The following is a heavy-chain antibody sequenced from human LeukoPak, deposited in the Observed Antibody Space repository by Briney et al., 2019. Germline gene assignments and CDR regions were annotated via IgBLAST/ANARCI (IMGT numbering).Heavy chain of an antibody. CDR1: GFTFDDYA. CDR2: ISWNSGSI. CDR3: AKDKAFYYYYGMDV. J-gene: IGHJ6*02. Sequence: GRSLRLSCAASGFTFDDYAMRWVRQAPGKGLEWVSGISWNSGSIGYADSVKGRFTISRDNAKNSLYLQMNSLRAEDTALYYCAKDKAFYYYYGMDVWGQGTTVTVSS. V-gene: IGHV3-9*01.